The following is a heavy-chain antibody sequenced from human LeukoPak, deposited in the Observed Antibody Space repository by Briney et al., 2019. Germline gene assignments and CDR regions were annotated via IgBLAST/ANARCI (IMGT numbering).Heavy chain of an antibody. CDR1: GGSISSYY. Sequence: PSETLSPTCTVSGGSISSYYWSWIRQPPGKGLEWIGYIYYSGSTNYNPSLKSRVTISVDTSKNQFSLKLSSVTAADTAVYYCARGMTQEYYYYYYYMDVWGKGTTVTVSS. CDR3: ARGMTQEYYYYYYYMDV. V-gene: IGHV4-59*01. J-gene: IGHJ6*03. CDR2: IYYSGST.